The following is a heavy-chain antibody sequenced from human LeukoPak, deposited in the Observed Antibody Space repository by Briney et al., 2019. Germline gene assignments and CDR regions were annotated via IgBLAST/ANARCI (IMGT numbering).Heavy chain of an antibody. CDR3: ARDLPSRGFDY. D-gene: IGHD3-10*01. CDR1: GIAFSEYF. V-gene: IGHV3-11*04. CDR2: ISGSGSYI. J-gene: IGHJ4*02. Sequence: GGSLRLSCAASGIAFSEYFMTWIRQAPGKGPEWLSHISGSGSYIYYADSVKGRFTISRDNAKNALYLQMNSLRAEDTAVYYCARDLPSRGFDYWGQGTLVTVSS.